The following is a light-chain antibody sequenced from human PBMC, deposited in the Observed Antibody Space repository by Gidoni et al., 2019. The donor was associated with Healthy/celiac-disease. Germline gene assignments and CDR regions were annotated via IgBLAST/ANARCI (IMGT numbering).Light chain of an antibody. Sequence: IVMTQSPATLSVSPGERATLSCRASQSVSSNLAWYQQQPGQAPRLLIYGASTRATGIPARFSGSWSGTEFTLTISSLHSEDFAVYYCQHYNNWPPITFGQGTRLEI. CDR3: QHYNNWPPIT. CDR1: QSVSSN. J-gene: IGKJ5*01. CDR2: GAS. V-gene: IGKV3-15*01.